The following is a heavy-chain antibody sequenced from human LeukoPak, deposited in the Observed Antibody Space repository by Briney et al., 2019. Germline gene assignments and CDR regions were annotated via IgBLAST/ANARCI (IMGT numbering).Heavy chain of an antibody. D-gene: IGHD2-15*01. J-gene: IGHJ5*02. CDR1: GDSISSDY. CDR2: VFYTGRT. Sequence: SETLSLTCTVSGDSISSDYWNWIRQPPGKGLEWIGYVFYTGRTNYNPSFKSRVTMSVDPSKSQFSLKLTSVTAADTAVYFCARGVVVVADAPEWFDPRGQGTLVIVSP. V-gene: IGHV4-59*01. CDR3: ARGVVVVADAPEWFDP.